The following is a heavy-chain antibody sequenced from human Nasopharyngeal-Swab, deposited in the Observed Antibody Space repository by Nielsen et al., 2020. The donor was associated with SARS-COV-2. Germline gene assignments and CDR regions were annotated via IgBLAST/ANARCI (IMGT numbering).Heavy chain of an antibody. V-gene: IGHV3-23*01. CDR2: ISASGGST. D-gene: IGHD1-26*01. CDR1: GFSFSSYA. CDR3: VKAVGSYMYYFDY. Sequence: GESLKISCAASGFSFSSYAMSWVRQTPGKGLEWVSGISASGGSTYYADSVKGRFTISRDNSKNTLYLQMSSLRAEDTAVYYCVKAVGSYMYYFDYWGQGTLVTVSS. J-gene: IGHJ4*02.